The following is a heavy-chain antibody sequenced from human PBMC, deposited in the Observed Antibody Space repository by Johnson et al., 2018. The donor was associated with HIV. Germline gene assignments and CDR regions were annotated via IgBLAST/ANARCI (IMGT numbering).Heavy chain of an antibody. J-gene: IGHJ3*02. V-gene: IGHV3-20*04. Sequence: VQLVESGGSVVRPGGSLRLSCAASGFTFDNFAMSWVRQAPGKGLEWVSVINWNGGSTGYADIVKGRFTISRDNAKNSLYLQMNSLRAGDTAVYYCARVTNDAFDIWDQGTMVTVSS. CDR2: INWNGGST. CDR3: ARVTNDAFDI. CDR1: GFTFDNFA.